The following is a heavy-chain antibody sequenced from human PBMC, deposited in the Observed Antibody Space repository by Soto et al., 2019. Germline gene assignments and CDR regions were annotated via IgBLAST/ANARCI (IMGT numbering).Heavy chain of an antibody. CDR2: IIPILGIA. D-gene: IGHD1-20*01. CDR3: ATRNGGYNWNQVDY. CDR1: GGTFSSYT. Sequence: SLKVSCKASGGTFSSYTISWVRQAPGQGLEWMGRIIPILGIANYAQKFQGRVTITADKSTSTAYMELSSLRSEDTAVYYCATRNGGYNWNQVDYWGQGTLVTVSS. V-gene: IGHV1-69*02. J-gene: IGHJ4*02.